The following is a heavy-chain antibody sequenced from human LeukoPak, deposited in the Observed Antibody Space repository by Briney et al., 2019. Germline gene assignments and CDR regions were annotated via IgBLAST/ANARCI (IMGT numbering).Heavy chain of an antibody. J-gene: IGHJ4*02. V-gene: IGHV4-59*01. Sequence: SETLSLTCTVSGGSISSYYWSWIRQPPGKGLEWIGYIYYSGSTNYNPSLKSRVTISVDTSKNQFSLKLSSVTAEDTAVYYCARLGLPAAIYFDYWGQGTLVTVSS. CDR3: ARLGLPAAIYFDY. CDR2: IYYSGST. CDR1: GGSISSYY. D-gene: IGHD2-2*01.